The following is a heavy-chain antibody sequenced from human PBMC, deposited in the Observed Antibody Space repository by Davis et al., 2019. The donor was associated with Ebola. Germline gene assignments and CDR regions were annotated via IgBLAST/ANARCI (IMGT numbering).Heavy chain of an antibody. J-gene: IGHJ4*02. CDR3: VRAGSSTWRDFDY. D-gene: IGHD6-13*01. V-gene: IGHV3-72*01. Sequence: PGGSLRLSCAASGFILSDYYMDWVRQAPGKGLEWVGRNRNKANGYSTEYAASVKGRFSVSRDDSKNSLYLQMNSLKVEDTAVYYCVRAGSSTWRDFDYWGQGSLVTVSS. CDR1: GFILSDYY. CDR2: NRNKANGYST.